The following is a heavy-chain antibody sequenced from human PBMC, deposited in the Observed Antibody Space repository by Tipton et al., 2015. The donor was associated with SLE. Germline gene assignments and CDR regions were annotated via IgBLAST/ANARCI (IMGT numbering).Heavy chain of an antibody. CDR3: ARVTGDPALDY. J-gene: IGHJ4*02. D-gene: IGHD7-27*01. CDR1: GGSISSTIW. CDR2: IYHSGST. V-gene: IGHV4-4*02. Sequence: TLSLTCAVSGGSISSTIWWNWVRQPPGKGLEWIGEIYHSGSTNYNPSLKSRVTISVDTSKNQFSLKLSSVTAADTAVYYCARVTGDPALDYRGQGTLVTVSS.